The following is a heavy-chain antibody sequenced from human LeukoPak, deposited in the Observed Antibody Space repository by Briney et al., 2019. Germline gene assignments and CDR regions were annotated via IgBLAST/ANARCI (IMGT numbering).Heavy chain of an antibody. CDR1: GFTFSSYW. CDR3: AKDRRGPAAGTWYFES. Sequence: GGSLRLSCAASGFTFSSYWMNWARQAPGKGLEWVASINHNGNVNYYVDSVKGRFTISRDNSKNTLYLQMNSLRAEDTAIYYCAKDRRGPAAGTWYFESWGQGNLVTVSS. V-gene: IGHV3-7*03. CDR2: INHNGNVN. D-gene: IGHD6-13*01. J-gene: IGHJ4*02.